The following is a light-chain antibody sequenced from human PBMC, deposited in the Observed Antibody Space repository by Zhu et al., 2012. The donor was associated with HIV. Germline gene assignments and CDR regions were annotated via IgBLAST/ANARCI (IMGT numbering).Light chain of an antibody. V-gene: IGKV3-20*01. CDR2: AAS. Sequence: EIVLTQSPGTLSLSPGERATLSCRASQSLGRGYLAWYHQKPGQAPRLLMYAASTRATGIPDRFSGSGSGTDFTLTISRLEPEDFAMYYCQQYNYSPRTFGQGTKVE. CDR1: QSLGRGY. J-gene: IGKJ1*01. CDR3: QQYNYSPRT.